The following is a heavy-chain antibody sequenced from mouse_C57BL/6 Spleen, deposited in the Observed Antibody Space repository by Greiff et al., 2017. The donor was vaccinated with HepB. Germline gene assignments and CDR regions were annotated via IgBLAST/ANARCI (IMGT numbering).Heavy chain of an antibody. Sequence: VQLQQSGPELVKPGASVKISCKASGYTFTDYYMNWVKQSHGKSLEWIGDINPNNGGTSYNQKFKGKATLTVDKSSSTAYMELRSLPSEDSAVYYCARGDYDGYYNAMDYWGQGTSVTVSS. J-gene: IGHJ4*01. V-gene: IGHV1-26*01. CDR3: ARGDYDGYYNAMDY. D-gene: IGHD2-3*01. CDR2: INPNNGGT. CDR1: GYTFTDYY.